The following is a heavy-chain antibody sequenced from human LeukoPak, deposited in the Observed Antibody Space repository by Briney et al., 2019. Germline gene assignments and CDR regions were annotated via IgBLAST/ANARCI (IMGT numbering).Heavy chain of an antibody. CDR2: INHSGST. D-gene: IGHD3-22*01. CDR3: ARGGYDSSGYYGYYFDY. CDR1: GGSFSGYY. J-gene: IGHJ4*02. V-gene: IGHV4-34*01. Sequence: SETLSLTCAVYGGSFSGYYWSWIRQPPGKGLEWIGEINHSGSTNYNPSLKSRVTISVDTSKNQFSLKLSSVTAADTAVYYCARGGYDSSGYYGYYFDYWGQGTLVTVSS.